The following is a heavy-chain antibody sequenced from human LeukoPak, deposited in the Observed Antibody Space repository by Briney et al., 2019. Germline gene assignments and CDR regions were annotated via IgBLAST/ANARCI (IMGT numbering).Heavy chain of an antibody. CDR2: INPNSGGT. V-gene: IGHV1-2*02. CDR3: ARELLPWYGMDV. Sequence: AASVKVSCKASGYTFTGYHMHWVRQAPGQGLEWMGWINPNSGGTNYAQKFQGRVTMTRDTSISTAYMELSRLRSDDTAVYYCARELLPWYGMDVWGQGTTVTVSS. D-gene: IGHD3-22*01. J-gene: IGHJ6*02. CDR1: GYTFTGYH.